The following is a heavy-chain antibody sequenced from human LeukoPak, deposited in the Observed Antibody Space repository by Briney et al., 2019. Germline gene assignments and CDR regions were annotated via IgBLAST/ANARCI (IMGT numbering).Heavy chain of an antibody. V-gene: IGHV4-39*01. J-gene: IGHJ5*02. CDR2: IYYSGST. Sequence: SETLSLTCTVSGGSISSSSYYWGWIRQPPGKGLEWIGSIYYSGSTYYNPSLKSRVTISVDTSKNQFSLKLSSVTAADTAVYYCARYVATAGSWFDPWGQGTLVTVSS. D-gene: IGHD5-18*01. CDR3: ARYVATAGSWFDP. CDR1: GGSISSSSYY.